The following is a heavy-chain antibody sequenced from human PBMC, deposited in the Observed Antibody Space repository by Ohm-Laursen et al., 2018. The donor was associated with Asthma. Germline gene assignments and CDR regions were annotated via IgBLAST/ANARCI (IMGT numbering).Heavy chain of an antibody. CDR3: ARIGPEWELPGREYSLHH. CDR2: ISTASTFI. D-gene: IGHD1-26*01. Sequence: PRLSCAASGYTFSRYSIHWVRQVPGKGLEWVASISTASTFIYYADSVRGRFTTSRDNARNSVYLQMNSLRAEDTALYYCARIGPEWELPGREYSLHHWGEGTLVTVSS. CDR1: GYTFSRYS. V-gene: IGHV3-21*01. J-gene: IGHJ1*01.